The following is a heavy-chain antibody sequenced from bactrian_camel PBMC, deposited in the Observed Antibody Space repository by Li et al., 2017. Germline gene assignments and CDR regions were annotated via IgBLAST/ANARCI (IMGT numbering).Heavy chain of an antibody. CDR1: GITEGTNC. D-gene: IGHD5*01. V-gene: IGHV3S63*01. J-gene: IGHJ4*01. Sequence: HVQLVESGGGSVQAGGSLRLSCEVSGITEGTNCIGWFRQAPGKEREGVAAIMILGATTYYVDSVKGRFTISQDNAKNTVYLQMYDLKPEDSGTYYCAAKVVEGSCSTVTAIDLWGRGTQVTVS. CDR2: IMILGATT.